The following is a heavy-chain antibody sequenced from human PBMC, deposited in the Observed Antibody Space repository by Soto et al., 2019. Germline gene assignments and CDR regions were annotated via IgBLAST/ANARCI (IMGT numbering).Heavy chain of an antibody. CDR3: AKGRRDGYYGRYYFDY. CDR1: GFTFSSYA. CDR2: IRGSGGST. D-gene: IGHD3-10*01. J-gene: IGHJ4*02. V-gene: IGHV3-23*01. Sequence: EVQLLESGGGVVQPGGSLRLSCAASGFTFSSYAMSWVRQAPGKGLELVPAIRGSGGSTYYADSVKGRFTIPRDNSKNRLYLQMNSVRAEETAVYYCAKGRRDGYYGRYYFDYWGQGTLVTVSS.